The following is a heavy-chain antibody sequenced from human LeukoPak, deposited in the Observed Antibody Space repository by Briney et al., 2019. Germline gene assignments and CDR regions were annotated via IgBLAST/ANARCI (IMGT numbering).Heavy chain of an antibody. Sequence: ASVKVSCKASGYTFTGYYMHWVRQAPGQGLEWMGWINPNSGGTNYAQKFQGRVTMTRDTPISTAYMELSRLRSDDTAVYYCARHLGPDDSSGYSDAFDIWGQGTMVTVSS. J-gene: IGHJ3*02. CDR2: INPNSGGT. D-gene: IGHD3-22*01. CDR1: GYTFTGYY. CDR3: ARHLGPDDSSGYSDAFDI. V-gene: IGHV1-2*02.